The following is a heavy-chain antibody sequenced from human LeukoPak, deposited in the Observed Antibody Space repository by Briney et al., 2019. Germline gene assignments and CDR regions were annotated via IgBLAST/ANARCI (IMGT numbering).Heavy chain of an antibody. CDR1: GFTFSSYA. Sequence: QSGRSLRLSCAASGFTFSSYAMHWVRQAPGKGLEWVSAISGSGGSTYYADSVKGRFTISRDNSKNTLYLQMNSLRAEDTAVYYCAKDHAGSYFRGPPGYWGQGTLVTVSS. J-gene: IGHJ4*02. V-gene: IGHV3-23*01. D-gene: IGHD1-26*01. CDR2: ISGSGGST. CDR3: AKDHAGSYFRGPPGY.